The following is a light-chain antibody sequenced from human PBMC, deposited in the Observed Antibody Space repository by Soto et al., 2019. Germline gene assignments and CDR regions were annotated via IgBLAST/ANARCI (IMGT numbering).Light chain of an antibody. CDR2: EVS. Sequence: QSALAQPASVSGSPGQTITISYTGTSSDVGGYNYVSWYQHNPGKAPKLLTYEVSNRPSGVSDRFSGSKSDNMASLTISGLQAEDEADYYCSSYTSTNTPVVFGGGTKGTVL. V-gene: IGLV2-14*01. CDR1: SSDVGGYNY. J-gene: IGLJ2*01. CDR3: SSYTSTNTPVV.